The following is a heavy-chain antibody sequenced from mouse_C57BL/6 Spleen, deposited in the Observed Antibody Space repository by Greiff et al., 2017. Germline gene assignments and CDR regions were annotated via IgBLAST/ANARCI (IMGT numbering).Heavy chain of an antibody. CDR2: IYPGSGNT. V-gene: IGHV1-76*01. J-gene: IGHJ2*01. CDR1: GYTFTDYY. CDR3: AREGDYSKPYFDY. Sequence: VQLQESGAELVRPGASVKLSCKASGYTFTDYYINWVKQRPGQGLEWIARIYPGSGNTYYNEKFKGKATLTAEKSSSTAYMQLSSLTSEDSAVYVCAREGDYSKPYFDYWGQGTTLTVSS. D-gene: IGHD2-5*01.